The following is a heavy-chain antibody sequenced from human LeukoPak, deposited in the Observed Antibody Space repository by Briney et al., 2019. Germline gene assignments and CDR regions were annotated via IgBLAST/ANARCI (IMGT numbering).Heavy chain of an antibody. CDR1: GGSVSSGNYY. CDR2: IYYSGST. J-gene: IGHJ5*02. CDR3: ARRSGYSPNWFDP. D-gene: IGHD3-3*01. V-gene: IGHV4-61*01. Sequence: SETLSLTCTVSGGSVSSGNYYWSWIRQPPGKGLEWIGYIYYSGSTNYNPSLKSRVPMSVDTSKNQFSLKLTSVTAADRAVYYCARRSGYSPNWFDPWGQGALVTVSS.